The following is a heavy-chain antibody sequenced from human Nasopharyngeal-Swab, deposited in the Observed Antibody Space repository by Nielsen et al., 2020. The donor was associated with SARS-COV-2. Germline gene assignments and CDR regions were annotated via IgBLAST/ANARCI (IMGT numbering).Heavy chain of an antibody. CDR2: ITGNGDTT. V-gene: IGHV3-23*01. CDR3: ADPPFSEY. CDR1: GFTFSSYS. J-gene: IGHJ4*02. Sequence: GESLKISCAASGFTFSSYSMSWLRQAPGKGLEWVSTITGNGDTTYYADSVKGRFTISRDNSENTVYLQMNSLRADDTAVYYCADPPFSEYWGQGTLVTVSS.